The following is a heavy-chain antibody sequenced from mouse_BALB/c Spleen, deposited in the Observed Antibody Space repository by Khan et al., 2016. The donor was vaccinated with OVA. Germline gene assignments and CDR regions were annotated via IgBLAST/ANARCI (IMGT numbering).Heavy chain of an antibody. CDR2: ISPGSGDI. CDR1: GYTFTDYY. D-gene: IGHD1-2*01. J-gene: IGHJ3*01. CDR3: ARMNYFGYTFAY. Sequence: QVRLQQSGAELARPGASVKLSCKASGYTFTDYYINWMKQRTGQGLEWIGEISPGSGDIYYNDNFKGKATLTADTSSSTANRKLSSLTSEAAAVYFCARMNYFGYTFAYWGQGTLVTVSA. V-gene: IGHV1-77*01.